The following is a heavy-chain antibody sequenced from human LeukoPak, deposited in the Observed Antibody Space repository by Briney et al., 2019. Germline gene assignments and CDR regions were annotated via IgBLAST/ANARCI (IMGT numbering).Heavy chain of an antibody. CDR3: ARSTQQSYYYSGMDV. Sequence: GGSLRLSCAASGLTFSNYGMHWVRQAPGKGLEWVALIWYDGSNKYYADSVKGRFTISRDNSKNTLYLQMNSLRAEDTAVYYCARSTQQSYYYSGMDVWGQGTTVTVSS. CDR2: IWYDGSNK. CDR1: GLTFSNYG. V-gene: IGHV3-33*01. D-gene: IGHD1/OR15-1a*01. J-gene: IGHJ6*02.